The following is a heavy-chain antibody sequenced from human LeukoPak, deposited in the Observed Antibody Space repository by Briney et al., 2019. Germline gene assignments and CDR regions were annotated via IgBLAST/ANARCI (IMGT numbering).Heavy chain of an antibody. CDR1: GFTLSSYD. D-gene: IGHD2-2*01. CDR3: ARLGYCSGTRCPNFDY. V-gene: IGHV3-21*01. Sequence: GGSLRLSCAASGFTLSSYDMNWVRQAPGKGLEWVSSISPSGSYIYYADSVKGRFTISRDNAKNSLYLQMNSLRGEDTAVYYCARLGYCSGTRCPNFDYWGQGTLVTVSS. CDR2: ISPSGSYI. J-gene: IGHJ4*02.